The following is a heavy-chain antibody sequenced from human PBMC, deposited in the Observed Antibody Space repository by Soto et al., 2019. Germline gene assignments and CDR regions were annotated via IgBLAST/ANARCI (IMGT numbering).Heavy chain of an antibody. J-gene: IGHJ6*02. D-gene: IGHD6-6*01. CDR3: ARDGGGIAARLNYYYYGMDV. V-gene: IGHV4-59*01. CDR1: GGSISSYY. CDR2: IYYSGST. Sequence: PSETLSLTCTVSGGSISSYYWSWIRQPPGKGLEWIGYIYYSGSTNYNPSLKSRVTISVDTSKNQFSLKLSSVTAADTAVYYCARDGGGIAARLNYYYYGMDVWGQGTTVTVS.